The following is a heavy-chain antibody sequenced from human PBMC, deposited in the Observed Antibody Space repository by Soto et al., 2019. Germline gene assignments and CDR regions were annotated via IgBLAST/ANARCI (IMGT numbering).Heavy chain of an antibody. D-gene: IGHD1-26*01. CDR2: IWYDGSNK. CDR3: ARALVGATWFDP. CDR1: GFTFSSYG. Sequence: GGSLRLSCAASGFTFSSYGMHWVRQAPGKGLEWVAVIWYDGSNKYYADSVKGRFTISRDNSKNTLYLQMNSLRAEDTAVYYCARALVGATWFDPWGQGTLVTVSS. V-gene: IGHV3-33*01. J-gene: IGHJ5*02.